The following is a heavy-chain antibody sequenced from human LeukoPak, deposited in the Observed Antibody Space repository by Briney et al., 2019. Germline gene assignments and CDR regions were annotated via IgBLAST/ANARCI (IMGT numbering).Heavy chain of an antibody. CDR2: IYYSGST. J-gene: IGHJ4*02. Sequence: TSETLSLTCTVSGGSISSSSYYWGWIRQPPGKGLEWIGSIYYSGSTYYNPSLKSRVTISVDTSKNQFSLKLSSVTAADTAVYYCASGYYDFWSGYYSPCEDWGQGTLVTVSS. CDR3: ASGYYDFWSGYYSPCED. V-gene: IGHV4-39*07. CDR1: GGSISSSSYY. D-gene: IGHD3-3*01.